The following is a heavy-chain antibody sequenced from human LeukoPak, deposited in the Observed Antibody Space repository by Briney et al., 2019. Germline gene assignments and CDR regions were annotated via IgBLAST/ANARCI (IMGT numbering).Heavy chain of an antibody. CDR1: GYTFTSYD. CDR2: MNPNSGNT. J-gene: IGHJ3*02. Sequence: ASVKVSCKASGYTFTSYDINWVRQATGQGLEWMGWMNPNSGNTGYAQKFQGRVTMTTDTSTSTAYMELRSLRSDDTAVYYCASPADAFDIWGQGTMVTVSS. CDR3: ASPADAFDI. V-gene: IGHV1-8*01.